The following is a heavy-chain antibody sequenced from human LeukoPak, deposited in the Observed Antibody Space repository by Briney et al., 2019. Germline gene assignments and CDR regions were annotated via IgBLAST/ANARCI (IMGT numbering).Heavy chain of an antibody. Sequence: GSLRLSCAASGFTFSSYAMSWVRQAPGKGLEWVSAISGSGGSTYYADSVKGRFTISRDNSKNTLYLQMNSLRAEDTAVYYCAKGSIRRYCSSTSCYYFDYWGQGTLVTVSS. V-gene: IGHV3-23*01. D-gene: IGHD2-2*01. CDR3: AKGSIRRYCSSTSCYYFDY. J-gene: IGHJ4*02. CDR2: ISGSGGST. CDR1: GFTFSSYA.